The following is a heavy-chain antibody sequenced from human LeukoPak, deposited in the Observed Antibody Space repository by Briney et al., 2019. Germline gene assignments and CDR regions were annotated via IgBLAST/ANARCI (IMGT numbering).Heavy chain of an antibody. Sequence: SETLSLTCTVSGGSISTYYWSWIRQPPGKGLEWIGYIHYSGSTNYNPSLKSRVTISVDTSKNQFSLKLSSVTAADTAVYYCARRPVLLWFGESLGSGYFDYWGQGTLVTVSS. CDR2: IHYSGST. CDR1: GGSISTYY. V-gene: IGHV4-59*12. CDR3: ARRPVLLWFGESLGSGYFDY. J-gene: IGHJ4*02. D-gene: IGHD3-10*01.